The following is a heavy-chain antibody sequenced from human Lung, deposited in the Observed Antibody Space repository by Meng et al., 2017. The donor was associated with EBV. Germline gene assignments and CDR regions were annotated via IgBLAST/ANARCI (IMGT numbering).Heavy chain of an antibody. Sequence: QVQLRESGQGPGKPSQTLALTCTGPGGSISSVGYYWSWIRQHPGKGLEWIGYIYYSGSTYYNPSLKSLVTISVDTSKNQFSLKLSSVTAADTAVYYCARVVAGRYNWFDPWGQGTLVTVSS. CDR2: IYYSGST. CDR3: ARVVAGRYNWFDP. CDR1: GGSISSVGYY. V-gene: IGHV4-31*01. J-gene: IGHJ5*02. D-gene: IGHD6-6*01.